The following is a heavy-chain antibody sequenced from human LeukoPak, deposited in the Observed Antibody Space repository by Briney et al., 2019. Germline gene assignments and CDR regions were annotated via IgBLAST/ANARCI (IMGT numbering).Heavy chain of an antibody. Sequence: GGSLRLSCAASGFTFSTHAMHWVRQAPGKGLEWVAVILYDGSNQYYADSVKGRFTISRDNSKNTLYLQMNSLRAEDTAVYYCVRRHSSIWYYFDYWGQGTLVTVSS. V-gene: IGHV3-30-3*01. CDR3: VRRHSSIWYYFDY. CDR1: GFTFSTHA. CDR2: ILYDGSNQ. J-gene: IGHJ4*02. D-gene: IGHD6-13*01.